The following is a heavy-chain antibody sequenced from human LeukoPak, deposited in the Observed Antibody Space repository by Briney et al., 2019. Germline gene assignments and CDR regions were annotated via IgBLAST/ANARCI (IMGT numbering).Heavy chain of an antibody. CDR1: GGSISSSSYY. V-gene: IGHV4-39*01. CDR2: IYYSGST. CDR3: ARRIQLWIHAFDI. D-gene: IGHD5-18*01. Sequence: KPSETLSLTCTVSGGSISSSSYYWGWIRQPPGKGLEWIGSIYYSGSTYYNPSLKSRVTISVDTSKNQFSLKLSSVTAADTAVYYCARRIQLWIHAFDIWGQGTMVTVSS. J-gene: IGHJ3*02.